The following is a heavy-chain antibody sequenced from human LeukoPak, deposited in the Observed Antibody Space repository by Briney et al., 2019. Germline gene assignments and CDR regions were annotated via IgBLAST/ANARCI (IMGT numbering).Heavy chain of an antibody. Sequence: GGSLRLSCAASGFTFNKYGMHWVGQAPGKGLEWLAGIATDGSFAYYGDSMKGRITLSRDNSKNTLYLQMDSLRAEDTAVYYCARYDILTGRGRGVNYWGQGTLVTVSS. V-gene: IGHV3-33*08. CDR2: IATDGSFA. D-gene: IGHD3-9*01. CDR3: ARYDILTGRGRGVNY. CDR1: GFTFNKYG. J-gene: IGHJ4*02.